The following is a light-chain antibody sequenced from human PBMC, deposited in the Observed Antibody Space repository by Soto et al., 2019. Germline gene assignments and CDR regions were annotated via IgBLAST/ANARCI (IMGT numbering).Light chain of an antibody. CDR3: QQFYATPLT. CDR1: QRVLDTSSKKNF. Sequence: DIVMTQSPASLPVSLGARATINCTSSQRVLDTSSKKNFIAWYQQKPGQPPKLLIFWASTRESGVPDRFSGSGSGTDFTLTISSLQAEDVAVYYCQQFYATPLTFGGGTRVEIK. CDR2: WAS. J-gene: IGKJ4*01. V-gene: IGKV4-1*01.